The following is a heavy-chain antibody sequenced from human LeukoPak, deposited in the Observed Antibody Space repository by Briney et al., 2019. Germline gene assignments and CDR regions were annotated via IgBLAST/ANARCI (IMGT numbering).Heavy chain of an antibody. CDR1: GYTFTSYG. CDR2: ISAYNGNT. CDR3: ARDRSLLLWFGELSRAAFDI. D-gene: IGHD3-10*01. J-gene: IGHJ3*02. Sequence: GASVKVYCKASGYTFTSYGISWVRQAPGQGLEWMGWISAYNGNTNYAQKLQGRVTMTTDTSTSTAYMELRSLRSDDTAVYYCARDRSLLLWFGELSRAAFDIWGQGTMVTVSS. V-gene: IGHV1-18*01.